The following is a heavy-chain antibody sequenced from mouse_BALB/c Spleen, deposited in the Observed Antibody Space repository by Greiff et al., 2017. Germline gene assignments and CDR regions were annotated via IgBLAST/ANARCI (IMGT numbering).Heavy chain of an antibody. Sequence: VKLQESGPELVKPGALVKISCKASGYTFTSYDINWVKQRPGQGLEWIGWIYPGDGSTKYNEKFKGKATLTADKSSSTAYMQLSSLTSENSAVYFCARSGTTATAWFAYWGQGTLVTVSA. CDR3: ARSGTTATAWFAY. V-gene: IGHV1S56*01. CDR2: IYPGDGST. J-gene: IGHJ3*01. CDR1: GYTFTSYD. D-gene: IGHD1-2*01.